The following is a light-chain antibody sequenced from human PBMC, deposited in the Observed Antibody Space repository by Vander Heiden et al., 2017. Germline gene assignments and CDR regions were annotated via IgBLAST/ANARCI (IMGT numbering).Light chain of an antibody. CDR3: QQRSDWPRT. CDR1: QSVNSY. Sequence: DIVLTQSPATLSLSPGERDTLSCRASQSVNSYLAWYQQKPGQAPRLLIYDASNRATGIPARFSGSGSGTDFTLSISSLEPEDFAVYYCQQRSDWPRTFGGGTKVEIK. CDR2: DAS. V-gene: IGKV3-11*01. J-gene: IGKJ4*01.